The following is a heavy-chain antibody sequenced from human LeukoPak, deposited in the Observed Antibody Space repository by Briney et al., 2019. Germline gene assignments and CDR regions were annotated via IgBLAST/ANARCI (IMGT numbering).Heavy chain of an antibody. D-gene: IGHD5-12*01. CDR2: IYYSGST. CDR1: GGSVSSSSYF. V-gene: IGHV4-39*07. J-gene: IGHJ6*03. CDR3: ARELKGYSGHGASRLGYYYMDV. Sequence: PSETLSLTCTVSGGSVSSSSYFWGWIRQPPGKGLEWIGSIYYSGSTNYNPSLKSRVTISVGTSKNQFSLKLSSVTAAGTAVYYCARELKGYSGHGASRLGYYYMDVWGKGTTVTVSS.